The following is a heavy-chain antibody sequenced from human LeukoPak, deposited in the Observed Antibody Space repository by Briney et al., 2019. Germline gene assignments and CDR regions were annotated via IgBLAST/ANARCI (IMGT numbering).Heavy chain of an antibody. V-gene: IGHV1-3*01. CDR1: GYTFTSYA. CDR2: INAGNGNT. J-gene: IGHJ4*02. Sequence: ASVKVSCKASGYTFTSYAMNWVRQAPGQGLEWMGWINAGNGNTKYSQKSQGRVTITRDTSASTAYMELSSLRSEDTAVYYCARGSAAAGPLDXXXQGTLVTVSS. D-gene: IGHD6-13*01. CDR3: ARGSAAAGPLDX.